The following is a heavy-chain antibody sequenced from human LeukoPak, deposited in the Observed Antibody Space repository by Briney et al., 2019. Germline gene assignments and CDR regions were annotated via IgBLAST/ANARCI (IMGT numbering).Heavy chain of an antibody. CDR1: GYTFTGYY. J-gene: IGHJ4*02. CDR2: INPNSGGT. D-gene: IGHD6-13*01. CDR3: ARGAVAAAGTVDY. V-gene: IGHV1-2*02. Sequence: ASVKVSCKASGYTFTGYYMHWVRQAPAQGLEWMGWINPNSGGTNYAQKFQGRVTMTRDTSISTAYMELSRLRSDDTAVYYCARGAVAAAGTVDYWGQGTLVTVSS.